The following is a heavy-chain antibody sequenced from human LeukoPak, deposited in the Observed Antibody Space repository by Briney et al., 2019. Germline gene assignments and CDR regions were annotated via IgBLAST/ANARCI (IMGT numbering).Heavy chain of an antibody. Sequence: PSETLSLTCAVSGGSISSYYWSWIRQPPGKGLEWIGYIYYSGITNYNPSLKSRVTISVDTSKNQFSLKLSSVTAADTAVYYCARGPDAFDIWGQGTMVTVSS. CDR3: ARGPDAFDI. J-gene: IGHJ3*02. CDR1: GGSISSYY. CDR2: IYYSGIT. V-gene: IGHV4-59*01.